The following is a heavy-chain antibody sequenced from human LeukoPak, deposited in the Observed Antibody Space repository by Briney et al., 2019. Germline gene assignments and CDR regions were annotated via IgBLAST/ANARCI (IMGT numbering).Heavy chain of an antibody. D-gene: IGHD2-15*01. V-gene: IGHV1-2*02. Sequence: GASVKVSCKASGYTFTGYYMHWVRQAPGQGLEWMGWINPNSGGTNYAQKFQGRATMTRDTSISIAYMELSRLRSDDTAVYYCARSQAAYCSGGSCYSHAFDIWGQGTMVTVSS. CDR1: GYTFTGYY. J-gene: IGHJ3*02. CDR3: ARSQAAYCSGGSCYSHAFDI. CDR2: INPNSGGT.